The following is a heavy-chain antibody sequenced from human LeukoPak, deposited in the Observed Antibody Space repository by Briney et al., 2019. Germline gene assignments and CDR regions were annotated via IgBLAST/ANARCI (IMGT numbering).Heavy chain of an antibody. J-gene: IGHJ3*02. V-gene: IGHV3-30*02. CDR3: AKVLVGCSSTSCYTRDHAFDI. D-gene: IGHD2-2*02. CDR2: IRYDGSNK. Sequence: GGSLTLSCAASGFTFSSYGLDWVRPAPGKGPEWVAFIRYDGSNKYHADSVKGRFTISRANSKTTLYLHMNSLRAEDTAVYYCAKVLVGCSSTSCYTRDHAFDIWGQGTLVTVSS. CDR1: GFTFSSYG.